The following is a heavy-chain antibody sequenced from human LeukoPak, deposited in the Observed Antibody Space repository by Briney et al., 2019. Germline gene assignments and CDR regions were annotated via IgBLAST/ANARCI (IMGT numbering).Heavy chain of an antibody. D-gene: IGHD5-24*01. V-gene: IGHV4-59*02. CDR3: ARGAYADRTGYNLDS. Sequence: SKTLSLTCSVSGDPVWSYYWTWVRQPPEKGLEWIGNVFFGGQTNYNPSIKSRVTISLDTSRSQFSLNLTSVTAADSAVYYCARGAYADRTGYNLDSWGQGTLVFVSS. CDR1: GDPVWSYY. CDR2: VFFGGQT. J-gene: IGHJ4*02.